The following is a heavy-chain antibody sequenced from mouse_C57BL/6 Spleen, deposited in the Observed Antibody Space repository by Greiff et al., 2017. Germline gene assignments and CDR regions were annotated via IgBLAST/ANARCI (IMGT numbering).Heavy chain of an antibody. J-gene: IGHJ2*01. Sequence: QVQLQQPGAELVKPGASVKMSCKASGYTFTSYWITWVKQRPGQGLERIGDIYPGSGSTNYNEKFKSKATLTVDTSSSTAYMQLSSLTSEDSAVYYCAREGTVVAGDYWGQGTTLTVSS. CDR3: AREGTVVAGDY. CDR1: GYTFTSYW. D-gene: IGHD1-1*01. CDR2: IYPGSGST. V-gene: IGHV1-55*01.